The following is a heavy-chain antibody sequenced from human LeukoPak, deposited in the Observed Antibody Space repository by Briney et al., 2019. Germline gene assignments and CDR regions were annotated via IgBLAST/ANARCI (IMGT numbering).Heavy chain of an antibody. CDR3: AIDLRPYSGYDPYYYYYYGMDV. CDR1: GGTFSSYA. CDR2: IIPIFGTA. Sequence: SVKVSCKASGGTFSSYAINWVRQAPGQGLEWMGGIIPIFGTANYAQKFQDRVTITAHESTSTAYMELSSLRSEDTAVYYCAIDLRPYSGYDPYYYYYYGMDVWGQGTTVTVSS. V-gene: IGHV1-69*01. J-gene: IGHJ6*02. D-gene: IGHD5-12*01.